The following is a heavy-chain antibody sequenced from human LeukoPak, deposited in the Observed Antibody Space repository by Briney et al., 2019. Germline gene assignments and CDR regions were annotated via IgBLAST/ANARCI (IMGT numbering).Heavy chain of an antibody. Sequence: GGSLRLSCAASGFTFSSSAMSWVRQVPGKGLEWVSGISASGGSTYYADSVKGRFTVSRDNSKNTLYLQMNSLRADDTAVYYCAKEPTIRYDPNWFDSWGQGTLVTVSS. D-gene: IGHD1-14*01. CDR1: GFTFSSSA. CDR3: AKEPTIRYDPNWFDS. V-gene: IGHV3-23*01. CDR2: ISASGGST. J-gene: IGHJ5*01.